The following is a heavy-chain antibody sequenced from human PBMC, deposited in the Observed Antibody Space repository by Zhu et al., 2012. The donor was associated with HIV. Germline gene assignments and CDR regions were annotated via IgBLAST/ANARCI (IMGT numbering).Heavy chain of an antibody. V-gene: IGHV4-39*07. CDR3: ARRGVPATGGWFDP. CDR1: GGSIRSSSYY. D-gene: IGHD2-15*01. J-gene: IGHJ5*02. CDR2: VHYTGST. Sequence: QVQLQESGPGLMKPSETLSLTCTVSGGSIRSSSYYWGWIRQPPGKGLEWIGSVHYTGSTYYNPSLKSRVTMSVDTSKNQFSLNLSSVSAADPAVYYCARRGVPATGGWFDPWGHGTLVTVSS.